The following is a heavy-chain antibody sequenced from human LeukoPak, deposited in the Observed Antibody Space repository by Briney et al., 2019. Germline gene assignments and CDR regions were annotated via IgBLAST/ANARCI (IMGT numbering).Heavy chain of an antibody. CDR3: ARDPEGTTGNEYYFDY. CDR2: IYTSGST. J-gene: IGHJ4*02. Sequence: SETLSLTCTVSGGSISSYYWSWIRQPAGKGLEWIGRIYTSGSTNYNPSLKSRVTTSVDTSKNQFSLKLSSVTAADTAVYYCARDPEGTTGNEYYFDYWGQGTLVTVSS. CDR1: GGSISSYY. V-gene: IGHV4-4*07. D-gene: IGHD1-1*01.